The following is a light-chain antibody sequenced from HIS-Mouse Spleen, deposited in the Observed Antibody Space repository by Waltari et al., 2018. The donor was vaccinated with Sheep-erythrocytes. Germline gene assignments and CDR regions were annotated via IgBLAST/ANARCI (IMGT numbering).Light chain of an antibody. J-gene: IGKJ4*01. CDR3: QQYGSSPLT. Sequence: EIVLTQSPGTLSLSPGERATLSCRASQSVSSSYLAWYQQKPVQAPRLLIYGASSRATGIPDRFSGSGSGTDFTLTINRLEPEDFAVYYCQQYGSSPLTFGGGTKVEIK. CDR2: GAS. CDR1: QSVSSSY. V-gene: IGKV3-20*01.